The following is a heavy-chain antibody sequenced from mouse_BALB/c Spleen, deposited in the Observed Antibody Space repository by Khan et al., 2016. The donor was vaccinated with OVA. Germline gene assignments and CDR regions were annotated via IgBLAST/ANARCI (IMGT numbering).Heavy chain of an antibody. CDR2: IFPGSGGT. CDR1: AYTFTDYV. D-gene: IGHD1-1*01. Sequence: VQLQESGPELVKPGSSMKMSCKASAYTFTDYVLNWVKQRTGQGLEWIGEIFPGSGGTYYNEKFKGKATLTADKSSNTVYMQLSSLTSEDSAVYFCARSGYGSLVYWGQGTTLTVSS. CDR3: ARSGYGSLVY. J-gene: IGHJ2*01. V-gene: IGHV1-77*01.